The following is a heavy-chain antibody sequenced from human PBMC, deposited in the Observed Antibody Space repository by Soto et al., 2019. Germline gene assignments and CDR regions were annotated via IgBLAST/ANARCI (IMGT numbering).Heavy chain of an antibody. V-gene: IGHV4-59*01. Sequence: SETLSLTCTVSGHSIADSYCSWIRQSPGKRLEWIGYISFSGTTNYNPSLKSRVTMSVDTSKNEVSLKLSSVTAADTATYYCAGAYSSRLYLKWGPGTSVTVSS. CDR3: AGAYSSRLYLK. J-gene: IGHJ4*02. CDR2: ISFSGTT. D-gene: IGHD1-26*01. CDR1: GHSIADSY.